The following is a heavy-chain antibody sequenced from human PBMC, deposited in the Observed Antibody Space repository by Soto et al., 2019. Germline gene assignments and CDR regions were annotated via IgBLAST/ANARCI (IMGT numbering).Heavy chain of an antibody. V-gene: IGHV3-74*01. CDR3: ARNKDGVDY. CDR2: ISTDGSST. Sequence: EVQLVESGGDLVQPGGSLRLSCAASGFTFSSYWMHWLRQAPEKGLMWVSRISTDGSSTNYADSVKGRFTVSRDNARNTLYLQMDSLRAEDTAVYYCARNKDGVDYWGQGTLVTVSS. CDR1: GFTFSSYW. J-gene: IGHJ4*02.